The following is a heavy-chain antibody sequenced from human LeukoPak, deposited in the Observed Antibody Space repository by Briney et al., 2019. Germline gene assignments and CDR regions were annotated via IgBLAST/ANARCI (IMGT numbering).Heavy chain of an antibody. J-gene: IGHJ4*02. D-gene: IGHD3-16*01. V-gene: IGHV4-4*07. CDR1: AASISSYY. CDR3: ARAEGDYVCYEI. Sequence: SSQSLSLACTVAAASISSYYWSWVRQPARKWREWLGRIYTSGSTNYNPSLKSRVTISVETSKNQFSLKLSCATAAETAVYYCARAEGDYVCYEIWGQGTLVTVSS. CDR2: IYTSGST.